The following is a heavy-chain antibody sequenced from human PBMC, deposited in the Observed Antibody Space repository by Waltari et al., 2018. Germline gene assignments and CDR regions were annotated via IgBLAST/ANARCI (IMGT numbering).Heavy chain of an antibody. Sequence: QLQLQESGPGLVKPSETLSLTCTVSGGSISISSYYWGWIRQPPGKGLEWIGSIYYSGSTYYNPSLKSRVTISVDTSKNQFSLKLSSLPAADTAVYYCARGTKWGFFGYWGQGTLVTVSS. J-gene: IGHJ4*02. CDR3: ARGTKWGFFGY. V-gene: IGHV4-39*07. CDR1: GGSISISSYY. D-gene: IGHD1-26*01. CDR2: IYYSGST.